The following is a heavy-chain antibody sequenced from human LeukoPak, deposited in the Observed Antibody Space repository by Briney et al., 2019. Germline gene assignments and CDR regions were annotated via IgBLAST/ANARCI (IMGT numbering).Heavy chain of an antibody. CDR3: ARGRYCSDTSCYLDY. V-gene: IGHV4-59*01. D-gene: IGHD2-2*01. CDR1: GGSIDTYY. Sequence: SETLSLTCTVSGGSIDTYYWNWIRQPPGKGLEWIGYVFHTGSTNYNPSLKSRVTISVDTSKNQFSLKLTSVTAADTAVYFCARGRYCSDTSCYLDYWGQGTLVTVSS. J-gene: IGHJ4*02. CDR2: VFHTGST.